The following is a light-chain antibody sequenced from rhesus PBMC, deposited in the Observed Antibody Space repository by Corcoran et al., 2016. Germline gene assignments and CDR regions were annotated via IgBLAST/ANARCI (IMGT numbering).Light chain of an antibody. CDR1: QSVSSY. CDR2: GAS. V-gene: IGKV3-24*04. J-gene: IGKJ3*01. CDR3: LQGSNWPFT. Sequence: EIVMTQSPATLALSPGERATLSCRASQSVSSYLAWYQQKLGQAPRLLIFGASSRATGIPDRFSGSGSGTEFTLTISSLGPEDVGVYICLQGSNWPFTFGPGTKLDIK.